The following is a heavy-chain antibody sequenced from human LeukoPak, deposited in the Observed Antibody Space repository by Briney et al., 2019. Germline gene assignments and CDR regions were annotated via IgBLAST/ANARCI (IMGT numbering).Heavy chain of an antibody. CDR3: AKCPGGSGDAFDI. Sequence: GGSLRLSCAASGFTFSSYAMSWVRQAPGKGLEWVSAISGSGGGTYYADSVKGRFTISRDNSKNTLYLQMNSLRAEDTAVYYCAKCPGGSGDAFDIWGQGTMVTVSS. V-gene: IGHV3-23*01. D-gene: IGHD3-16*01. CDR1: GFTFSSYA. J-gene: IGHJ3*02. CDR2: ISGSGGGT.